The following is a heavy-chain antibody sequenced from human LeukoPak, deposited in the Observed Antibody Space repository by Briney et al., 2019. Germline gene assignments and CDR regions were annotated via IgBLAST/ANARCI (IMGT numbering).Heavy chain of an antibody. V-gene: IGHV1-2*02. D-gene: IGHD3-16*01. J-gene: IGHJ2*01. CDR1: GYIFNDYY. Sequence: GASVKVSCKASGYIFNDYYIHWVRQAPGQGLEWMGWINPHTSGTNYAEKFQGKVTMTRDTSISTAYMDLSSLTSDDTAVYYCARDEAQLGGYWHFALWALAPWSPFPQ. CDR2: INPHTSGT. CDR3: ARDEAQLGGYWHFAL.